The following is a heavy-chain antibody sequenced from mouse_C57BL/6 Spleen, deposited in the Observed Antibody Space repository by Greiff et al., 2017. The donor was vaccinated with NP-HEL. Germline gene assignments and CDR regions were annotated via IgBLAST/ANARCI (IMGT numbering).Heavy chain of an antibody. Sequence: EVQLQQSGPELVKPGASVKIPCKASGYTFTDYNMDWVKQSHGKSLEWIGDINPNNGGTIYNQKFKGKATFTVDKSSSTAYMELRSLTSEDTAVYYGARWDYGSRGAYWGQGTLVTVSA. D-gene: IGHD1-1*01. V-gene: IGHV1-18*01. CDR3: ARWDYGSRGAY. J-gene: IGHJ3*01. CDR1: GYTFTDYN. CDR2: INPNNGGT.